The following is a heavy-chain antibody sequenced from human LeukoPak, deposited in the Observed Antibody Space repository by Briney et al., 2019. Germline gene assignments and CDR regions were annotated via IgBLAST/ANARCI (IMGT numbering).Heavy chain of an antibody. CDR3: AKDQKHYYDSSGYYRIPHY. CDR1: GFTFSSYV. D-gene: IGHD3-22*01. CDR2: ISYDGSNE. J-gene: IGHJ4*02. Sequence: GGSLRLSCAASGFTFSSYVMHWVRQAPGKGLEWVAIISYDGSNEYYADSVKGRFTISRDNSKNTLYLQMNSLRAEDTAVYYCAKDQKHYYDSSGYYRIPHYWGQGTLVTVSS. V-gene: IGHV3-30*04.